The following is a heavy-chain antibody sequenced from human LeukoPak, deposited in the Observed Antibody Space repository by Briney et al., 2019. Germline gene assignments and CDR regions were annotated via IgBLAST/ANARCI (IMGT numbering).Heavy chain of an antibody. D-gene: IGHD3-16*02. J-gene: IGHJ4*02. Sequence: PGGSLGLSCAASGFTFSSYSMNWVRQAPGKGLEWVSFISSSSSYIYYADSVKGRFTISRDNAKNSLYLQMNSLRAEDTAVYYCARAPMPDDYVWGSYRPVDYWGQGTLVTVSS. V-gene: IGHV3-21*01. CDR2: ISSSSSYI. CDR1: GFTFSSYS. CDR3: ARAPMPDDYVWGSYRPVDY.